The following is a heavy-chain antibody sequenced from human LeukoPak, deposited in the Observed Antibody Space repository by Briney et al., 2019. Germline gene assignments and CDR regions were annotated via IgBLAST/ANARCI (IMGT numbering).Heavy chain of an antibody. D-gene: IGHD5-24*01. CDR2: IYYVGNT. J-gene: IGHJ4*02. CDR3: ARVGGTINWELDY. CDR1: GTSISDYY. V-gene: IGHV4-59*01. Sequence: PSETLSLTCTVSGTSISDYYWSWIRQPPGKGLEWIGYIYYVGNTNYNPFLKSRVTISVDTSKKQFSLNLSSVTAADTAVYYCARVGGTINWELDYWGQGALVTVSS.